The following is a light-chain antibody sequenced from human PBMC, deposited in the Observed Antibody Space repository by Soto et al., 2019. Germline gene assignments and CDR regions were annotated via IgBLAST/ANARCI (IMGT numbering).Light chain of an antibody. CDR2: AAS. J-gene: IGKJ1*01. CDR3: QQSYDIPQT. Sequence: IQLTQSPSSLSASVGDRVTITCRTSQNVNRYLNWYQEQPGKAPKLLIYAASILQCGVPSRFSGSGSGTDFTLAISSLHPEDFTIYYCQQSYDIPQTFGPGTKVEIK. V-gene: IGKV1-39*01. CDR1: QNVNRY.